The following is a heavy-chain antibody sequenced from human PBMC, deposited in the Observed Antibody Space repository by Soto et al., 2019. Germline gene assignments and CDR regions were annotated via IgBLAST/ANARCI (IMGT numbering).Heavy chain of an antibody. CDR1: GFTFRSYS. Sequence: EVQLLESGGGLVQPGGSLRLSCAASGFTFRSYSMSWVRQPPGKGLEWVSAISGDSHSIYYADSVKGRFTITRDNSKNTLYLQMNSLRAKDTAIYYGQGIKRIIAPTNQRPYWGQGTLVTVSS. V-gene: IGHV3-23*01. CDR3: QGIKRIIAPTNQRPY. J-gene: IGHJ4*02. D-gene: IGHD6-13*01. CDR2: ISGDSHSI.